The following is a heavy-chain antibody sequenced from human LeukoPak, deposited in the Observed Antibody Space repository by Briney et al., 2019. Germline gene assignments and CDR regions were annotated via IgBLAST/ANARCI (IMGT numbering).Heavy chain of an antibody. J-gene: IGHJ4*02. Sequence: PSGTLSLTCAVSGGSISSTNWWSWVRQPPGKGLEWIGEIYRSGTTNYKPSLKSRVTISLDKSRNHFSLKLTSVTAADSAVYYCARRSPYSTGWSSYLDYWGQGTLVTASS. V-gene: IGHV4-4*02. CDR2: IYRSGTT. CDR3: ARRSPYSTGWSSYLDY. CDR1: GGSISSTNW. D-gene: IGHD6-19*01.